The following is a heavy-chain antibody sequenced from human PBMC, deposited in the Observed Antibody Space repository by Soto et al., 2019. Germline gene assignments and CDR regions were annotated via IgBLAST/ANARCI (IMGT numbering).Heavy chain of an antibody. J-gene: IGHJ4*02. V-gene: IGHV3-23*01. CDR1: GFTFSSYA. Sequence: EVQLLESGGGLVQPGGSLRLSCAASGFTFSSYAMSWVRQAPGKGLEWVSAISGSGGSTYYADSVKGRFTISRDNSKNTLYLRMNSLRAEDTAVYYCAKDSASAPNVVVITPDFDYWGQGTLVTVSS. CDR3: AKDSASAPNVVVITPDFDY. D-gene: IGHD3-22*01. CDR2: ISGSGGST.